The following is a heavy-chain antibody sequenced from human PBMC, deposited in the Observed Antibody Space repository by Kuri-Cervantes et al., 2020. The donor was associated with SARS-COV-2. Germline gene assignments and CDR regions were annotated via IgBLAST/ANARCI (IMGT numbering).Heavy chain of an antibody. Sequence: GGSLRLSCAASGFTFDDYAMHWVRQAPGKGLEWVSGISWNSGSIGYADSVKGRFTISRDNAKNSLYLQMNSLRAEDMALYYCAKDAIAVASYFDYWGQGTLVTVSS. V-gene: IGHV3-9*03. CDR1: GFTFDDYA. J-gene: IGHJ4*02. CDR3: AKDAIAVASYFDY. CDR2: ISWNSGSI. D-gene: IGHD6-19*01.